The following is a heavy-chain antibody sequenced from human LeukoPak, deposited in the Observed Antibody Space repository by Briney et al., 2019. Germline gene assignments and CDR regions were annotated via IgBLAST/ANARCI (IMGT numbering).Heavy chain of an antibody. J-gene: IGHJ4*02. Sequence: SGGSLRLSCAASGSTFSAYAMNWVRQAPGKGLEWVSGLTGSGDSTYYADSVRGRFTISRDNSKNKLYLQMNSLTAEDTAIYYCAKDLPDRFRKFDYWGQGTLVTVSS. CDR3: AKDLPDRFRKFDY. CDR2: LTGSGDST. CDR1: GSTFSAYA. V-gene: IGHV3-23*01. D-gene: IGHD3-16*01.